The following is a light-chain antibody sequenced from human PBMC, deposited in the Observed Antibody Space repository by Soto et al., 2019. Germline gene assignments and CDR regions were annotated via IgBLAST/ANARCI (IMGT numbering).Light chain of an antibody. Sequence: QSALTQPRSVSGSPGQSVTISCTGTSSDVGRYNYVSWYQHHPGKAPKLMIYGVNERPSGVPDRFSGSKSGNTASLTISGLQAEDEADYHCQSFDKYLSAVVFGGGTKLTVL. J-gene: IGLJ2*01. CDR2: GVN. CDR3: QSFDKYLSAVV. V-gene: IGLV2-11*01. CDR1: SSDVGRYNY.